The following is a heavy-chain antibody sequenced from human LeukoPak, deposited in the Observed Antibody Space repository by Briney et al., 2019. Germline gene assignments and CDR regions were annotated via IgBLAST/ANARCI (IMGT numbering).Heavy chain of an antibody. V-gene: IGHV1-18*01. D-gene: IGHD2/OR15-2a*01. J-gene: IGHJ4*02. CDR3: ATAGRKTFSFDY. Sequence: ASVKVSCKASGYTFTGFAISWVRQAPGQGLEWMGWISAYNGGTNYAQSVQGRVTMTTDTATSTVYMELRSLRSEDTAVYYCATAGRKTFSFDYWGQGTLVTVSS. CDR2: ISAYNGGT. CDR1: GYTFTGFA.